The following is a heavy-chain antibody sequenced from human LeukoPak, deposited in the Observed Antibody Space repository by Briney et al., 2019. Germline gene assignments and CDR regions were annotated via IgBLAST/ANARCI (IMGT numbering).Heavy chain of an antibody. V-gene: IGHV4-39*01. D-gene: IGHD3-3*02. Sequence: SETLSLTCTVSGGPISSSSYYWGWIRQPPGKGLERIGRIYYSGSIYYNPSLKSRSTISVVTSKHQFSLKLSSVTAADTAVYYCAIPFLAPAFDIWGQGTMVTVSS. CDR1: GGPISSSSYY. CDR3: AIPFLAPAFDI. CDR2: IYYSGSI. J-gene: IGHJ3*02.